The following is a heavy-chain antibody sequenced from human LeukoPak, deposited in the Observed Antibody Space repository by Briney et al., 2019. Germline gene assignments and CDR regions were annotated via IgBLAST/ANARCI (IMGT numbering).Heavy chain of an antibody. CDR2: IIPIFGTA. CDR1: GGTFIIYA. J-gene: IGHJ6*02. V-gene: IGHV1-69*13. CDR3: AREYNWNDVYYGMDV. Sequence: ASVKVSCKASGGTFIIYAISWVRQAPGQGLEWMGGIIPIFGTANYAQKFQGRVTITADESTSTAYMELSSLRSEDTAMYYCAREYNWNDVYYGMDVWGQGTTVTVS. D-gene: IGHD1-20*01.